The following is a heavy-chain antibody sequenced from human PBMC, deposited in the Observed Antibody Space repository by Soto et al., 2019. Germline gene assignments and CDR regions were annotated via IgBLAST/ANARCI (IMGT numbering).Heavy chain of an antibody. Sequence: QVQLVQSGAEVKQPGASVKVSCKFSGYNFINYGMTWVRQAPGQGLEWMGWISGSNGATKYAQRFQARVTLTTDTSTNTAYMELRSLRLDDTAVYYCARDSKWLIINGNCFDSWGQGTLVTVSS. CDR2: ISGSNGAT. V-gene: IGHV1-18*04. CDR3: ARDSKWLIINGNCFDS. J-gene: IGHJ5*01. CDR1: GYNFINYG. D-gene: IGHD5-12*01.